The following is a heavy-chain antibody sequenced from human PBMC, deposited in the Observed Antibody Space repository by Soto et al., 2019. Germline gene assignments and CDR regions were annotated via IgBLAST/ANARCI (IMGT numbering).Heavy chain of an antibody. CDR1: GFTFSSYA. Sequence: EVQLLESGGGLVQPGGSLRLSCAASGFTFSSYAMSWVRQAPGKGLEWVSAISGSGGSTYYADSVKGRFTISRDNSKNTLYLQMNSVRAEDTAVYYCAKGGSYYYGSGSRGGYFDYWGQGTLVTVSS. V-gene: IGHV3-23*01. CDR2: ISGSGGST. CDR3: AKGGSYYYGSGSRGGYFDY. D-gene: IGHD3-10*01. J-gene: IGHJ4*02.